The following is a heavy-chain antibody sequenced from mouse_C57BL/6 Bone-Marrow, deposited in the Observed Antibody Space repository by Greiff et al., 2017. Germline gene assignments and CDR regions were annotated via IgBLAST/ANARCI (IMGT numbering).Heavy chain of an antibody. J-gene: IGHJ3*01. CDR1: GYAFSSSW. CDR3: ARSRDSSGYVEFAY. Sequence: VQLQQSGPELVKPGASVKISCKASGYAFSSSWMNWVKQRPGKGLEWIGRIYPGDGDTNYNGKFKGKATLTADKSSSTAYMQLNSLTSEDSAVYYCARSRDSSGYVEFAYWGQGTLVTVSA. V-gene: IGHV1-82*01. D-gene: IGHD3-2*02. CDR2: IYPGDGDT.